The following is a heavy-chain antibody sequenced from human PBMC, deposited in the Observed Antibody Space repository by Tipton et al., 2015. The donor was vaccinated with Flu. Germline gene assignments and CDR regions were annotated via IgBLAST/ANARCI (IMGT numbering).Heavy chain of an antibody. CDR2: IYHSGST. V-gene: IGHV4-38-2*02. D-gene: IGHD3/OR15-3a*01. J-gene: IGHJ5*02. CDR3: AREWTSLPVNWFDP. Sequence: TLSLTYTVSGYSISSGYYWGWIRQPPGKGLEWIGSIYHSGSTYYNPSLKSRVTISVDTSKNQFSLKLSSVTAADTAVYYCAREWTSLPVNWFDPWGQGTLVTVSS. CDR1: GYSISSGYY.